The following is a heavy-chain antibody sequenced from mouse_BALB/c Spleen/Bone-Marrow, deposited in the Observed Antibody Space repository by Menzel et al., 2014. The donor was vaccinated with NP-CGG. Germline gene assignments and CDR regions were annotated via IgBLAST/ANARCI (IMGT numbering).Heavy chain of an antibody. J-gene: IGHJ4*01. V-gene: IGHV5-12*02. CDR1: GFTFSDYY. D-gene: IGHD2-14*01. CDR2: ISNGGGST. CDR3: ARQGYDVAMDY. Sequence: EVNVVESGGGLVQPGGSLKLSCATSGFTFSDYYMFWVRQTPEKRLEWVAYISNGGGSTYYPDTVKGRFTISRDNAKNTLYLQMSRLKSEDTAMYYCARQGYDVAMDYWGQGTSVAVSS.